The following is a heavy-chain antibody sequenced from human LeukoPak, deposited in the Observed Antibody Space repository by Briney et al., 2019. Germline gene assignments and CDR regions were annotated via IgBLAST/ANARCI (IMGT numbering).Heavy chain of an antibody. CDR3: ARGSGSSGWYGGYYFDY. D-gene: IGHD6-19*01. J-gene: IGHJ4*02. Sequence: PSETLSLTCAVYGGSFSGYYWSWIRQPPGKGLEWIGEINHSGSTNYNPSLKSRVTISVDTSKNQFSLKLSSVTAADTAVYYCARGSGSSGWYGGYYFDYWGQGTLVTVSS. V-gene: IGHV4-34*01. CDR1: GGSFSGYY. CDR2: INHSGST.